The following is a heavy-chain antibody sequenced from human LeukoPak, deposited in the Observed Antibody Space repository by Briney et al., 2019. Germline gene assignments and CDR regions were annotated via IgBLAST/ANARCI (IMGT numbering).Heavy chain of an antibody. CDR1: GGSISSGGYS. CDR2: IYHSGST. D-gene: IGHD6-19*01. Sequence: PSQTLSLTCAVSGGSISSGGYSWSWIRQPPGKGLEWIGYIYHSGSTYYNPSLKSRVTISVDTSKNQFSLKLSSVTAADTAVYYCARAPQYSSGWYAREDRGFDYWGQGTLVTVSS. J-gene: IGHJ4*02. CDR3: ARAPQYSSGWYAREDRGFDY. V-gene: IGHV4-30-2*01.